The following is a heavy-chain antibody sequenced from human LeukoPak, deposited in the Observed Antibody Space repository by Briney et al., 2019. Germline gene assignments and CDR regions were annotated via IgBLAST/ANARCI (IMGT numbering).Heavy chain of an antibody. Sequence: SETLSLTCTVSGGSISSYYWSWIRQPPGKGLEWIGYIYYSGSTNYNPSLKSRVTISVDTSKNQFSLKLSSVTAADTAVYYCARRDSGYDGDAFDIWGQGTMVTVSS. V-gene: IGHV4-59*08. J-gene: IGHJ3*02. D-gene: IGHD5-12*01. CDR3: ARRDSGYDGDAFDI. CDR2: IYYSGST. CDR1: GGSISSYY.